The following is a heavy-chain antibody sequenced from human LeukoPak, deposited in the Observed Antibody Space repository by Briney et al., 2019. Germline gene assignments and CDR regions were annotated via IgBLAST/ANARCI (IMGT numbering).Heavy chain of an antibody. D-gene: IGHD6-19*01. CDR2: ISYDGSNK. CDR1: GFTFSSYA. Sequence: GGSLRLSCAASGFTFSSYAMHWVRQAPGKGLEWVAVISYDGSNKYYADSVKGRFTISRDNSKNTLYLQMNSLRAEDTAVYYCAKDLNRLDYSYYYMDVWGKGTTVTVSS. J-gene: IGHJ6*03. V-gene: IGHV3-30-3*01. CDR3: AKDLNRLDYSYYYMDV.